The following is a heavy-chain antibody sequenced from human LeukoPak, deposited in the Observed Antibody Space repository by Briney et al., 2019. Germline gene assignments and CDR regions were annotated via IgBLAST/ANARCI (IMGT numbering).Heavy chain of an antibody. CDR3: ARAKRGSFDY. CDR2: IYYGGST. V-gene: IGHV4-39*01. J-gene: IGHJ4*02. D-gene: IGHD3-10*01. Sequence: SETLSLTCTVSGGSISSSSYYWGWIRQPPGKGLEWIGSIYYGGSTYYNPSLKSRVTISVDTSKNQFSLKLSSVTAADTAVYYCARAKRGSFDYWGQGTLVTVSS. CDR1: GGSISSSSYY.